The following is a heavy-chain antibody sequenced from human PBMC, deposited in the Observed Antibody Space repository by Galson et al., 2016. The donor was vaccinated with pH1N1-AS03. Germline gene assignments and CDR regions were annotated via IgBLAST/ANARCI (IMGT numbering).Heavy chain of an antibody. V-gene: IGHV2-5*02. CDR3: SRTAGWLPDF. Sequence: PALVKPTQTLTLTCTFSGFSLPTSAVGVVWIHQPPGKALEWLALLYWDDDKRYNSSLKSRLTIAKDTSKNQVVLTMTNMDPVDTATYYCSRTAGWLPDFWGQGTLVTVSS. CDR1: GFSLPTSAVG. CDR2: LYWDDDK. D-gene: IGHD3-9*01. J-gene: IGHJ4*02.